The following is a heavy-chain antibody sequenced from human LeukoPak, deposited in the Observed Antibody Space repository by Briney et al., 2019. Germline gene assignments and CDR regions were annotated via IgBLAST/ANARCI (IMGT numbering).Heavy chain of an antibody. J-gene: IGHJ4*02. V-gene: IGHV3-48*02. CDR1: GFTFGDYA. D-gene: IGHD3-10*01. Sequence: GGSLRLSCTASGFTFGDYAMSWVRQAPGKGLEWVSYISSTSSPIYYADSVKGRFTISRDNAKNSLYLQMNSLRDEDTAVYYCARDPGVIPSIWGQGTLVTVSS. CDR3: ARDPGVIPSI. CDR2: ISSTSSPI.